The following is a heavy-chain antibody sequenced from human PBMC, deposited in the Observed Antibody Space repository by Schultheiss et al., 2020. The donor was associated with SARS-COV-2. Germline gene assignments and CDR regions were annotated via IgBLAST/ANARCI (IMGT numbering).Heavy chain of an antibody. Sequence: SVKVSCKASGGTFSSYAISWVRQAPGQGLEWMGIINPSGGSTSYAQKFQGRVTMTRDTSTSTVYMELSSLRSEDTAVYYCARGILQLAAPPRANNWFDPWGQGTLVTVSS. J-gene: IGHJ5*02. CDR2: INPSGGST. CDR3: ARGILQLAAPPRANNWFDP. D-gene: IGHD5-18*01. V-gene: IGHV1-46*01. CDR1: GGTFSSYA.